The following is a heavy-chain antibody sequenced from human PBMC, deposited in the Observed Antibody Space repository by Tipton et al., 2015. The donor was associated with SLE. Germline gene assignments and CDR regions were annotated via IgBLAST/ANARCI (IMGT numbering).Heavy chain of an antibody. CDR1: GGSISSGDYY. Sequence: TLSLTCTVSGGSISSGDYYWSWIRQPPGKGLELIGYIYYSGTTYYNPSLKSRVTISVDTSKNQFSLKLSSVTAADTAVYYCARDDGYGWERNAFDIWGQGTMVTVSS. V-gene: IGHV4-30-4*01. D-gene: IGHD5-18*01. CDR2: IYYSGTT. J-gene: IGHJ3*02. CDR3: ARDDGYGWERNAFDI.